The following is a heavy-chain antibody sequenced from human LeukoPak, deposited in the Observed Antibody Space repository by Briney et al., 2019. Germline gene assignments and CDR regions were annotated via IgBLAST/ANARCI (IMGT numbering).Heavy chain of an antibody. D-gene: IGHD2-2*01. CDR3: ARGYCSSTSCYAGHFDY. V-gene: IGHV1-69*13. J-gene: IGHJ4*02. CDR1: GGTFTSYA. Sequence: ASVKVSCKASGGTFTSYAISWVRQAPGQGLEWMGGMNPIFGTANYAQKFQGRLTITADESTSTAYMQLSSLRSEDTAVYYCARGYCSSTSCYAGHFDYCGQGTLVTVSS. CDR2: MNPIFGTA.